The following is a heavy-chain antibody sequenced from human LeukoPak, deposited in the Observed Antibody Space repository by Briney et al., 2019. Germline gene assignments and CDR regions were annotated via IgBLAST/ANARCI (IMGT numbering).Heavy chain of an antibody. CDR1: GCRFRGYV. V-gene: IGHV3-23*01. CDR3: AKGYSYGPNWYFDL. D-gene: IGHD5-18*01. J-gene: IGHJ2*01. CDR2: ISGSGGST. Sequence: GGLLRLSCGSAGCRFRGYVLGWVGQAPGKGREWVSAISGSGGSTYYADYVKGRFTISRDNSKNTLYLQMNSLRAEDMALYYCAKGYSYGPNWYFDLWGRGTLVTVSS.